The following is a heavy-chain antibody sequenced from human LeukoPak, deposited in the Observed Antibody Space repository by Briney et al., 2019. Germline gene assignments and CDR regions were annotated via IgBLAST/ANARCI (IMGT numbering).Heavy chain of an antibody. V-gene: IGHV3-33*01. Sequence: PGGSLRLSCAASGFTFSSYGMHWVRQAPGKGLEWVAVIWYDGSSKYYADSVKGRFTISRDNSKNTLYLQMNSLRAEDTAVYYCARDRQDTGYFDYWGQGTLVTVSS. D-gene: IGHD5-18*01. CDR1: GFTFSSYG. CDR3: ARDRQDTGYFDY. CDR2: IWYDGSSK. J-gene: IGHJ4*02.